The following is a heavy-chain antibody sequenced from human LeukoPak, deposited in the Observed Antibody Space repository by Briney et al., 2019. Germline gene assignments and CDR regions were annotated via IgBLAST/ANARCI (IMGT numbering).Heavy chain of an antibody. D-gene: IGHD3-10*01. J-gene: IGHJ5*02. CDR3: ARNFVLLWFGELLSGTGGWFDP. CDR1: GYTFTSYD. V-gene: IGHV1-8*01. CDR2: MNPNSGNT. Sequence: ASVKVSCKASGYTFTSYDISWVRQATGQGLEWMGWMNPNSGNTGYAQKFQGRVTMTRNTSISTAYMELSSLRSEDTAVYYCARNFVLLWFGELLSGTGGWFDPWGQGTLVTVSS.